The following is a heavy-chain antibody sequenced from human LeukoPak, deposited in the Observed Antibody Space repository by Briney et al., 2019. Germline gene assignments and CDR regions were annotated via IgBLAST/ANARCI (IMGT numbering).Heavy chain of an antibody. D-gene: IGHD3/OR15-3a*01. Sequence: GGSLRLSCAASGFTFSNAWMSWVRQAPGRGLEWVGRIKRKGDDGTIDYAAPVKGRLSISRDDSKNTLYLQMNSLKSEDTAVYYCTAGTGRSDFDFWGQGTLVTVSS. CDR2: IKRKGDDGTI. CDR3: TAGTGRSDFDF. CDR1: GFTFSNAW. J-gene: IGHJ4*02. V-gene: IGHV3-15*01.